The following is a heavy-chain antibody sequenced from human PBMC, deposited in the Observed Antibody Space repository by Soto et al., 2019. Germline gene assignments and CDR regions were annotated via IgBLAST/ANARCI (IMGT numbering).Heavy chain of an antibody. Sequence: GGSLRLSCAASGFTFSSYGMHWVRQAPGKGLEWVAVIWYDGSNKYYADSVKGRFTISRDNSKNTLYLQMNSLRAEDTAVYYCARGSGGRSRGHYFDYWGQGTLVTVSS. CDR1: GFTFSSYG. CDR2: IWYDGSNK. D-gene: IGHD2-15*01. J-gene: IGHJ4*02. CDR3: ARGSGGRSRGHYFDY. V-gene: IGHV3-33*01.